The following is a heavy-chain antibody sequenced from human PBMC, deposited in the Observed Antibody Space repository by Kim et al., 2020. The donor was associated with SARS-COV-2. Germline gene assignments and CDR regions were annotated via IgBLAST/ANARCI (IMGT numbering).Heavy chain of an antibody. D-gene: IGHD2-2*01. J-gene: IGHJ4*02. CDR2: INTDGRST. CDR1: GFTFKNYW. Sequence: GGSLRLSCAASGFTFKNYWMHWVRQTPGRGLVWVSRINTDGRSTSYADSVKGRFTISRDNAKNTLYLQMNSLRAEDTAVYYCARGTGYCSSTNCYAGYFHWGQGTLLTVSS. V-gene: IGHV3-74*01. CDR3: ARGTGYCSSTNCYAGYFH.